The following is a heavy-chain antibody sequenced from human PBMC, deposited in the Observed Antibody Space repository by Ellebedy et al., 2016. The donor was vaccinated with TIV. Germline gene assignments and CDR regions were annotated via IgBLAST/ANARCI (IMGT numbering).Heavy chain of an antibody. CDR2: ISGSGGST. J-gene: IGHJ4*02. V-gene: IGHV3-23*01. Sequence: GGSLRLSXAASGFTFSSYAMSWVRQAPGKGLEWVSAISGSGGSTYYADSVKGRFTISRDNSKNTLYLQMNSLRAEDTAVYYCAKDQNYDILTGYLNYWGQGTLVTVSS. D-gene: IGHD3-9*01. CDR3: AKDQNYDILTGYLNY. CDR1: GFTFSSYA.